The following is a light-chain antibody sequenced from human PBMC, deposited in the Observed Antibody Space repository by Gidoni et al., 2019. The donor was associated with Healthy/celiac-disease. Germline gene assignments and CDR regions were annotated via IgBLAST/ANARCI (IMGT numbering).Light chain of an antibody. Sequence: EIVITQSPATLSVSPWDRATLSCRASQSVSSNLAWYQQRPGQAPRLLIYGASTRATGIPARFSGSGSGTEFTLTISSLQSEDFAVYYCQQYNNWPPLTFGQGTKVEIK. J-gene: IGKJ1*01. V-gene: IGKV3-15*01. CDR3: QQYNNWPPLT. CDR2: GAS. CDR1: QSVSSN.